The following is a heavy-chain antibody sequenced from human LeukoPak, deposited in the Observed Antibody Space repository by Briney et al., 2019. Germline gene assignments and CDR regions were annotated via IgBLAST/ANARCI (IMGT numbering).Heavy chain of an antibody. Sequence: NPGGSLRLSCGASGFTFSDYYMSWIRQAPGKGLEWVSNITGTSSYIYYADSVEGRFTISRDNAKNSLYLQMNSLRAEDTAVYYCAREEPGGYYYYYGMDVWGQGTTVTVSS. D-gene: IGHD3-10*01. CDR1: GFTFSDYY. J-gene: IGHJ6*02. CDR3: AREEPGGYYYYYGMDV. CDR2: ITGTSSYI. V-gene: IGHV3-11*06.